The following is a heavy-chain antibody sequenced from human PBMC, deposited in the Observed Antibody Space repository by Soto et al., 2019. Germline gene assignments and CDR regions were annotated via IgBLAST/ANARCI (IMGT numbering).Heavy chain of an antibody. CDR1: GYTFTSYD. J-gene: IGHJ6*02. Sequence: GASVKVSCKASGYTFTSYDINWVRQATGQGLEWMGWMNPNSGNTGYAQKFQGRVTMTRNTSISTAYMELSSLRSEDTAVYYCARRGGITMVRARKTYYYYGMDVWGQGTTVTVSS. CDR3: ARRGGITMVRARKTYYYYGMDV. V-gene: IGHV1-8*01. D-gene: IGHD3-10*01. CDR2: MNPNSGNT.